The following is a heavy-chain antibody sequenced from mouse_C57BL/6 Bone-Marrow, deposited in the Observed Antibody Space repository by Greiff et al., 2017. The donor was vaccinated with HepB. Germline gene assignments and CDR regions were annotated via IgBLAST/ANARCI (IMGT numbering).Heavy chain of an antibody. CDR2: ISSGGDYI. V-gene: IGHV5-9-1*02. J-gene: IGHJ2*01. D-gene: IGHD1-1*01. Sequence: VQLKQPGAELVKPGGSLKLSCAASGFTFSSYAMSWVRQTPEKRLEWVAYISSGGDYIYYADTVKGRFTISRDNARNTLYLQMSSLKSEDTAMYYCTRETYYGNPYFDYWGQGTTLTVSS. CDR3: TRETYYGNPYFDY. CDR1: GFTFSSYA.